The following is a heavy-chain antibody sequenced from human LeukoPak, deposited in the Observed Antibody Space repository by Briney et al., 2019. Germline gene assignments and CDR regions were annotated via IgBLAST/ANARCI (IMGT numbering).Heavy chain of an antibody. J-gene: IGHJ4*02. CDR3: ARHGSYSSSPGFDY. CDR2: IYYSGGT. D-gene: IGHD6-6*01. Sequence: SETLPLTCTVSGGSISSYYWSWLRQPPGKGLEWIGYIYYSGGTNYNPSLKSRVTISVDTSKNQFSLKLSSVTAADTAVYYCARHGSYSSSPGFDYWGQGTLVTVSS. V-gene: IGHV4-59*08. CDR1: GGSISSYY.